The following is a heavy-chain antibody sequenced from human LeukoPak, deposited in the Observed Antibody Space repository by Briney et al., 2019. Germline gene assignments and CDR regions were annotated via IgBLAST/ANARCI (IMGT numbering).Heavy chain of an antibody. Sequence: ASVKVSCKASGYTFTGNFMHWVRQAPGQGLEWMGWIDPNSGGTYYAQKFQGRVTMTRDTSISTAYMELSRLRSDDTAVYYCARDTGGGSVRGAFDIWGQGTMVTVSS. J-gene: IGHJ3*02. D-gene: IGHD3-10*01. V-gene: IGHV1-2*02. CDR2: IDPNSGGT. CDR3: ARDTGGGSVRGAFDI. CDR1: GYTFTGNF.